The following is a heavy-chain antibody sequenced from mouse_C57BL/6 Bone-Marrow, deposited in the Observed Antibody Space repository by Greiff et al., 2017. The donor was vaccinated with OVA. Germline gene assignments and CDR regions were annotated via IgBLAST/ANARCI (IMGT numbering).Heavy chain of an antibody. J-gene: IGHJ4*01. CDR2: ISYDGSN. CDR3: AGDWYYYAMDY. CDR1: GYSITSGYY. V-gene: IGHV3-6*01. Sequence: EVQVVESGPGLVKPSQSLSLTCSVTGYSITSGYYWNWIRQFPGNKLEWMGYISYDGSNNYNPSLKNRISITRDTSKNQFFLKLNSVTTEDTATYYCAGDWYYYAMDYWGQGTSVTVSS.